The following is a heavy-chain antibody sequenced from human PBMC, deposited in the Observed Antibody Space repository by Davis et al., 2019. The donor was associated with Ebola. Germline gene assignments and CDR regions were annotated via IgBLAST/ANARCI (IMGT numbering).Heavy chain of an antibody. J-gene: IGHJ4*02. CDR2: INHSGST. CDR1: GGSISSDTYY. V-gene: IGHV4-39*07. Sequence: SETLSLTCTVSGGSISSDTYYWSWIRQPPGKGLEWIGEINHSGSTNYNPSLKSRVTISVDTSKNQFSLKLSSVTAADTAVYYCARGTYDYVWGSYRYRGYFDYWGQGTLVTVSS. D-gene: IGHD3-16*02. CDR3: ARGTYDYVWGSYRYRGYFDY.